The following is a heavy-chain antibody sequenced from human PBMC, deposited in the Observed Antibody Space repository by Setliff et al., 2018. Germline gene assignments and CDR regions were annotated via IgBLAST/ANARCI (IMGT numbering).Heavy chain of an antibody. Sequence: LRLSCAASGFTFGDFAMNWVRQAPGKGLEWVSYISGSSHIISYADSVKGRFTISRGNAKNSLYLQINSLRAEDTAVYYCAIFVHMDVWGQGTTVTVSS. CDR3: AIFVHMDV. CDR2: ISGSSHII. V-gene: IGHV3-48*01. CDR1: GFTFGDFA. D-gene: IGHD3-9*01. J-gene: IGHJ6*02.